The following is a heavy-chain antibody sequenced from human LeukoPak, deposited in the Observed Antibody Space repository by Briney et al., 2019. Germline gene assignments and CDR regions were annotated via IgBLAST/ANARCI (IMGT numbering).Heavy chain of an antibody. V-gene: IGHV1-2*07. CDR2: INPNSGDT. CDR1: GFTFTGYY. Sequence: GASVKVSCKASGFTFTGYYMHWVRQAPGQGLEWMGWINPNSGDTNSAHKFQDRVTINRDTSINTAYMELRRLTSDDTAVYFCATXXXTXIAXADHYXYMDVWXEGTTVTVSS. D-gene: IGHD6-19*01. CDR3: ATXXXTXIAXADHYXYMDV. J-gene: IGHJ6*03.